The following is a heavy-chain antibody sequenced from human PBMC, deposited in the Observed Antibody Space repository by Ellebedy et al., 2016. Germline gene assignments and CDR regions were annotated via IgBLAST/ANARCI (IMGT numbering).Heavy chain of an antibody. CDR2: IFYQGNT. J-gene: IGHJ5*01. CDR1: GASFNSFS. V-gene: IGHV4-59*01. CDR3: AGDPGAYEGAFGT. Sequence: SETLSLTCSISGASFNSFSWAWIRQPPGKGLEWIGYIFYQGNTRYNPSLKGRVTMSVDMSKNRFSLEVNSVTSADTATYYCAGDPGAYEGAFGTWGQGTVVTVSS. D-gene: IGHD5-12*01.